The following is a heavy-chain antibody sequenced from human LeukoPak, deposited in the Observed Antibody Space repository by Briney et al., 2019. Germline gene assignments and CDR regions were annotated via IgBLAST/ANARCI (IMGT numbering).Heavy chain of an antibody. D-gene: IGHD3-3*01. CDR2: IYYSGST. CDR1: GGSISSGDYY. CDR3: ARGVHYDFWSGADFDY. J-gene: IGHJ4*02. V-gene: IGHV4-30-4*01. Sequence: PSETLSLTCTVSGGSISSGDYYWSWIRQPPGKGLEWIGYIYYSGSTYYNPSLKSRVTISEDTSKNQFSLKLSSVTAADTAVYYCARGVHYDFWSGADFDYWGQGTLVTVSS.